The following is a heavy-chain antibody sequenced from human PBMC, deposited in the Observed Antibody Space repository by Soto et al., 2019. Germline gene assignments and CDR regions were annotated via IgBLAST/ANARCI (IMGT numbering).Heavy chain of an antibody. CDR3: ARDLSSGSYYDAFDI. J-gene: IGHJ3*02. Sequence: EVQLVESGGGLVKPGGSLRLSCAASGFTFSSYSMNWVRQAPGKGLEWVSSISSSSSYIYYADSVKGRFTISRDNAKNSLYLQMNSLRAEDTAVYYCARDLSSGSYYDAFDIWGQGTMVTVSS. V-gene: IGHV3-21*01. CDR1: GFTFSSYS. CDR2: ISSSSSYI. D-gene: IGHD3-10*01.